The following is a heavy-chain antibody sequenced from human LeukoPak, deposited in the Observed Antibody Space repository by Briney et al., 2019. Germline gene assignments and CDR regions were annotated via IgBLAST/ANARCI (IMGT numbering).Heavy chain of an antibody. D-gene: IGHD5-18*01. CDR1: GFTFSSYW. CDR3: ARVGYSYGHYFEY. V-gene: IGHV3-7*01. Sequence: GGSLRLSCAASGFTFSSYWMSWVRQAPGKGLEWVANIKQDGSEKYYVDSVKGRFTISRDNAKNSLYLQMNSLRAEDTAVYYCARVGYSYGHYFEYWGQGTLVTVSS. CDR2: IKQDGSEK. J-gene: IGHJ4*02.